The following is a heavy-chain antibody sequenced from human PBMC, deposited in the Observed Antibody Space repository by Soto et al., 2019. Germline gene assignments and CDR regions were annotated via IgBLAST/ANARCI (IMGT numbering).Heavy chain of an antibody. Sequence: ASVKVSCKASGYTFTSYTMHWVRQAPGQRLEWMGWINAGNGNTKYSQKFQGRVTITRDTSASTAYMELSSLRSEDTAVYYCARDLSIAARRNWFDPWGQGTLVTVSS. CDR1: GYTFTSYT. J-gene: IGHJ5*02. V-gene: IGHV1-3*01. CDR3: ARDLSIAARRNWFDP. D-gene: IGHD6-6*01. CDR2: INAGNGNT.